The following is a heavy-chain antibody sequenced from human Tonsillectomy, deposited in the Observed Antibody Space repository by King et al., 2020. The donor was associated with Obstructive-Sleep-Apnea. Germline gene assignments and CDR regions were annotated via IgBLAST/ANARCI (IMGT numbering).Heavy chain of an antibody. J-gene: IGHJ4*02. CDR1: GFTFSSYG. V-gene: IGHV3-30*02. CDR3: AEDGYYYDRSGYYFFDY. CDR2: IRYDGSNK. Sequence: VQLVESGGGVVQPGRSLRLSCAASGFTFSSYGMHWVRQAPGKGLEWVAFIRYDGSNKYYADSVKGRFTISRDNFKNTLYLQMNSLRAEDTAVYYCAEDGYYYDRSGYYFFDYWGQGTLVTVSS. D-gene: IGHD3-22*01.